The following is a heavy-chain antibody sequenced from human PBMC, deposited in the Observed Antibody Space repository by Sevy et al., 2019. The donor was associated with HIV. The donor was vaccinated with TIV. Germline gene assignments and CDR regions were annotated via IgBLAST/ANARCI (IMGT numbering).Heavy chain of an antibody. CDR3: ASPLDYYDSPSAY. CDR1: GFTFSYYS. D-gene: IGHD3-22*01. V-gene: IGHV3-21*01. J-gene: IGHJ4*02. CDR2: ISSSSSYL. Sequence: GGSLRLSCAASGFTFSYYSMNWVRQAPGKGLEWVSSISSSSSYLYYADSVKGRFTISRDNAKNSLYLQMNSLRAEDTAVYYCASPLDYYDSPSAYWGQRTLVTVSS.